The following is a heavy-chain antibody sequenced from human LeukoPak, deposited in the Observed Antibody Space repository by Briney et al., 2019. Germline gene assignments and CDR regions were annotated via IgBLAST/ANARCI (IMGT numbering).Heavy chain of an antibody. CDR3: ARDFGRGYCSTNNCYGWFDP. CDR1: GFTFSSYS. CDR2: IFSGDDT. D-gene: IGHD2-2*01. J-gene: IGHJ5*02. V-gene: IGHV3-66*01. Sequence: GGSLRLSCAASGFTFSSYSMNWVRQAPGKGLEWVSVIFSGDDTYYADSVKGRFTISRGSSENTLYLQMNSLRAEDTAVYYCARDFGRGYCSTNNCYGWFDPWGQGTLVTVSS.